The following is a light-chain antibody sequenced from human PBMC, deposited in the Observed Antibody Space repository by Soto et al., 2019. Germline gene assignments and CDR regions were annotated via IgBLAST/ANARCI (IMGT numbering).Light chain of an antibody. CDR2: DAS. CDR1: QSISSW. CDR3: QQYNSCTIT. Sequence: DIQMTQSPSTLSASVGERVTITCRASQSISSWLAWYQQKPGKAPNLLLYDASILKSGVTSRFSGIESGTEFRPAITSLQPDAWATDYCQQYNSCTITYGHGTRLEI. J-gene: IGKJ5*01. V-gene: IGKV1-5*01.